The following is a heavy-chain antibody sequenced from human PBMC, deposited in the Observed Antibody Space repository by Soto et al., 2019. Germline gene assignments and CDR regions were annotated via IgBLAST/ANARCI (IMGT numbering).Heavy chain of an antibody. CDR3: AKARCSTTNCYVPDY. Sequence: GGSLRLSCVASGFTFSTYTMSWVRQAPGKGLEWVSVISGSGGSPSYADSVQGRFSISRDNPKNTPYLQMNSLRGEDTAMYYCAKARCSTTNCYVPDYWGQGTLVTVSS. V-gene: IGHV3-23*01. CDR1: GFTFSTYT. CDR2: ISGSGGSP. D-gene: IGHD2-2*01. J-gene: IGHJ4*02.